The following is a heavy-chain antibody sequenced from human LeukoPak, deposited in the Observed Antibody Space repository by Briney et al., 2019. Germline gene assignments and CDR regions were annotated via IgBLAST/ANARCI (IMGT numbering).Heavy chain of an antibody. J-gene: IGHJ6*03. Sequence: SETLSLTCAVYGGSFSGYYWSWIRQPPGKGLEWIGEINHSGSTNYNPSLKSRVTISVDTSKNQFSLKLSSVTAADTAVYYCARRGHSRTLHYYYYMDVWGKGTTVTVSS. CDR3: ARRGHSRTLHYYYYMDV. V-gene: IGHV4-34*01. CDR1: GGSFSGYY. CDR2: INHSGST.